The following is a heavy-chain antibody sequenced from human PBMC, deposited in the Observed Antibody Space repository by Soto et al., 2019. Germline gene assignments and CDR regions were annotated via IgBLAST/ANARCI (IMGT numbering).Heavy chain of an antibody. CDR3: ARVETAMVMRNYYMDV. CDR1: GFTFSDYY. Sequence: GGSLRLSCAASGFTFSDYYMSWIRQAPGKGLEWVSYISSSGSTIYYADSVKGRFTISRDNAKNSLYLQMNSLRAEDTAVYYCARVETAMVMRNYYMDVWGKGTTVTVSS. CDR2: ISSSGSTI. V-gene: IGHV3-11*01. J-gene: IGHJ6*03. D-gene: IGHD5-18*01.